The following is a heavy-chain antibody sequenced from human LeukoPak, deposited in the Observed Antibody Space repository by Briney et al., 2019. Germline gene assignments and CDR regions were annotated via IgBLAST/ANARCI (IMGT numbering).Heavy chain of an antibody. CDR3: ARSRYSSSWYDY. CDR2: IYYSGST. D-gene: IGHD6-13*01. CDR1: GGSISSGGYY. Sequence: KPSQTLSLTCTVSGGSISSGGYYWSWIRQHPGKGLEWIGYIYYSGSTYYNPSLKSRVTISVDTSKNQFSLKLSSVTAADTAVYYCARSRYSSSWYDYWGQGTLVTVSS. V-gene: IGHV4-31*03. J-gene: IGHJ4*02.